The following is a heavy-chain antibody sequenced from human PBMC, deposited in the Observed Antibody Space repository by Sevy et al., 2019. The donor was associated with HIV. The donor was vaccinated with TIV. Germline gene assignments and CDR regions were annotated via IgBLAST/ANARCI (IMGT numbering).Heavy chain of an antibody. CDR3: ARDLTIFGVVSGIDY. CDR2: ISDDSRYI. Sequence: GGFLRLSCAASGFTFRSYSMNWVRQAPGKGLEWVSSISDDSRYIYYSDSVKGRFTISRANAKSSLYLQMNSLRVEDAAISYCARDLTIFGVVSGIDYWGQGNLVTVSS. D-gene: IGHD3-3*01. J-gene: IGHJ4*02. CDR1: GFTFRSYS. V-gene: IGHV3-21*01.